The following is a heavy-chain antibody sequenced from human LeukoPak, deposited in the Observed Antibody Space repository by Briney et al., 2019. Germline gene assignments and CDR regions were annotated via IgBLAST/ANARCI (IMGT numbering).Heavy chain of an antibody. D-gene: IGHD6-13*01. CDR3: ARAGSWYYYNSSVPLDY. V-gene: IGHV4-30-4*01. J-gene: IGHJ4*02. CDR2: IYYSGST. Sequence: SETLSLTCTVSGGSISSGDYYWSWIRQPPGKGLEWIGYIYYSGSTYYNPSLKSRVTISVDTSKNQFSLKLSSVTAADTAVYYCARAGSWYYYNSSVPLDYWGQGTLVTVSS. CDR1: GGSISSGDYY.